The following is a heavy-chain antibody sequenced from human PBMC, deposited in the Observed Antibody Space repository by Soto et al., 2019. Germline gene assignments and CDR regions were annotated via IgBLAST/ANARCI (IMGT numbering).Heavy chain of an antibody. CDR2: IHFDGSTT. CDR1: GFTFGSYW. J-gene: IGHJ4*02. V-gene: IGHV3-74*01. D-gene: IGHD6-19*01. Sequence: GGSLRLSCAASGFTFGSYWMHWVRQVPGKGLVWVSRIHFDGSTTHYADSVKGRFTISRDNAKNTLSLQMNSLRAEDTAVYYCARDAYISGYYQFDYWGQGTLVTVSS. CDR3: ARDAYISGYYQFDY.